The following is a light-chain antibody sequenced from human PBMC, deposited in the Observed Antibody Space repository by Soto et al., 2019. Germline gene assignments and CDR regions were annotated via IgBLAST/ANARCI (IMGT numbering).Light chain of an antibody. CDR2: GAS. Sequence: EIVLAQSPGTLSLSPGERATLXXRASQSVSSNLAWYQQKPGQAPRLIXYGASTRATGIPARFSGSGSGTEFTLTISSLQPEDFATYYCQHADSFPLITFGQGTRLEIK. CDR3: QHADSFPLIT. CDR1: QSVSSN. J-gene: IGKJ5*01. V-gene: IGKV3-15*01.